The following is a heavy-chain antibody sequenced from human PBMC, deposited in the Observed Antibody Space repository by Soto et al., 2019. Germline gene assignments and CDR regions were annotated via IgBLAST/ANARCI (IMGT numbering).Heavy chain of an antibody. CDR2: VYYTGTT. Sequence: SETLSLTCSVSGSPIGSYYWSWFRQPPGQGLEWLGYVYYTGTTTYNPSLKSRLTISLDTSKTQFSLKLGSVTAADTAVYYCARLGDYYQTFDFWGQGALVTVSS. CDR1: GSPIGSYY. D-gene: IGHD3-22*01. CDR3: ARLGDYYQTFDF. J-gene: IGHJ4*01. V-gene: IGHV4-59*08.